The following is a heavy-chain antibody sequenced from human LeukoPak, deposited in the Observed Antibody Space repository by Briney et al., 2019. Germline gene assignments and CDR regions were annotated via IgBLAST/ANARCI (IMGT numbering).Heavy chain of an antibody. D-gene: IGHD6-13*01. J-gene: IGHJ5*02. CDR1: GFAFSSNW. Sequence: GGSLRLSCAASGFAFSSNWMHWVRQAPGKGLVWVSRIEGDGSSTSYADSVKGRFTISRDNAKNTLYLQMNSLRAEDTAVYYCARGTGYTSGFDPWGQGTLVTVSS. V-gene: IGHV3-74*01. CDR2: IEGDGSST. CDR3: ARGTGYTSGFDP.